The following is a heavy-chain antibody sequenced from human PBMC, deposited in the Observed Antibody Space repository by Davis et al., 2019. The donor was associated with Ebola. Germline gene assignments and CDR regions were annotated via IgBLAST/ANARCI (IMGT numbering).Heavy chain of an antibody. V-gene: IGHV4-39*01. CDR3: ARHTQGGILYNPDRRNPFDY. CDR1: GGSISSSSYY. J-gene: IGHJ4*02. CDR2: IYYSGST. Sequence: PSETLSLTCTVSGGSISSSSYYWGWIRQPPGKGLEWIGSIYYSGSTYYNPSLKSRVTISVDTSKNQFSLKLSSVTAADTAVYYCARHTQGGILYNPDRRNPFDYWGQGTLVTVSS. D-gene: IGHD2-8*01.